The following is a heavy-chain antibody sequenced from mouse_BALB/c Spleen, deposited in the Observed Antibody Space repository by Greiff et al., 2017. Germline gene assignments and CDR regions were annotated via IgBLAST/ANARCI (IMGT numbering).Heavy chain of an antibody. V-gene: IGHV5-12-1*01. CDR3: ARGWSYFDD. J-gene: IGHJ2*01. D-gene: IGHD2-3*01. CDR1: GFAFSSYD. CDR2: ISSGGGST. Sequence: EVKLQESGGGLVKPGGSLKLSCAASGFAFSSYDMSWVRQTPEKRLEWVAYISSGGGSTYYPDTVKGRFTISRDNAKNTLYLQMSSLKSEDTAMYYCARGWSYFDDWGQGTTLTVSS.